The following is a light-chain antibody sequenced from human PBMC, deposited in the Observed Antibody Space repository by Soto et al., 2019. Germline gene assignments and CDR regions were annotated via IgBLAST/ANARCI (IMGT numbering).Light chain of an antibody. J-gene: IGLJ1*01. Sequence: QSVLTQSPSVSGAPGQRVTISCTGTTSNIGAGYDVHWYQQLPGTAPKVLIYGNANRPSGVPDRFSGSRSGTSASLAITGLQAEDEADYYCQSYDSRLSHYVFGTGTKLTVL. CDR1: TSNIGAGYD. CDR2: GNA. V-gene: IGLV1-40*01. CDR3: QSYDSRLSHYV.